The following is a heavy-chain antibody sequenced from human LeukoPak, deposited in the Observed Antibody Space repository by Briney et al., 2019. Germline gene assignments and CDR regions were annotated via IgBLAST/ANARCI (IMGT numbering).Heavy chain of an antibody. CDR3: ARKSQRRRLNWFDP. Sequence: SETLSLTCAVYGGSFSGYYWSWIRKPPGKGLEWIGEINHSGSTNYNPSLKSRVTISVDTSKNQFSLKLSSVTAADTAVYYCARKSQRRRLNWFDPWGQGTLVTVSS. V-gene: IGHV4-34*01. J-gene: IGHJ5*02. CDR1: GGSFSGYY. D-gene: IGHD1-1*01. CDR2: INHSGST.